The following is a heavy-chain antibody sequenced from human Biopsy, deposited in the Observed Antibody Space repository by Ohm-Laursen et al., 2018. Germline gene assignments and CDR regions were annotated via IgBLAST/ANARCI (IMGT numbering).Heavy chain of an antibody. Sequence: SQTLSLTCTVSGASISSAAYHCSCIRQLPGRGLEWLGYISHSGSTSYNPSLRSLVTISTDTSTNQFSLKVRSVTAADTAMYYCAGATSGTSLYDPWGQGILVTVSS. CDR2: ISHSGST. D-gene: IGHD6-13*01. CDR3: AGATSGTSLYDP. J-gene: IGHJ5*02. CDR1: GASISSAAYH. V-gene: IGHV4-31*01.